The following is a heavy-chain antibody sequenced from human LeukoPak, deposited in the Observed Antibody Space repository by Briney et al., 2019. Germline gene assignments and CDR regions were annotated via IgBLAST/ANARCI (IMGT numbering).Heavy chain of an antibody. Sequence: SVKVSCKTCGGTFNNSAISWVGQPTGQGVEWLGGIMHLFGTAGYAQKFQGRVTIAKDESTRTVYLELTSLTSDDTAVYYCARDVHGDYGSGWFDPWGQGTLVSVSS. J-gene: IGHJ5*02. CDR2: IMHLFGTA. D-gene: IGHD4-17*01. CDR1: GGTFNNSA. CDR3: ARDVHGDYGSGWFDP. V-gene: IGHV1-69*05.